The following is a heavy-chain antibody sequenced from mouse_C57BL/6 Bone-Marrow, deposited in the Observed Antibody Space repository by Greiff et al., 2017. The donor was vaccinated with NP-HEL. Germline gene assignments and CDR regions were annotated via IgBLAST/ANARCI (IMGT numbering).Heavy chain of an antibody. V-gene: IGHV5-17*01. D-gene: IGHD1-1*01. CDR1: GFTFSDYG. CDR2: ISSGSSTI. J-gene: IGHJ3*01. CDR3: ARNPLLLRSAWFAY. Sequence: EVKLMESGGGLVKPGGSLKLSCAASGFTFSDYGMHWVRQAPEKGLEWVAYISSGSSTIYYAATVKGRFTISRDNAKNTLFLQMTSLRSEDTAMYYCARNPLLLRSAWFAYWGQGTLVTVSA.